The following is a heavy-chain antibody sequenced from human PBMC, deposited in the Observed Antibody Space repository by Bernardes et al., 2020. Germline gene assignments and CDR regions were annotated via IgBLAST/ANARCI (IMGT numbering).Heavy chain of an antibody. Sequence: ASVKVSCKASGYTFTSYYMHWVRQAPGQGLEWMGIINPSGGSTSYAQKFQGRVTMTRDTSTSTVYMELSSLRSEDTAVYYCARIIAVAGNYYYYGMDVWGQGTTVTVSS. CDR2: INPSGGST. CDR1: GYTFTSYY. CDR3: ARIIAVAGNYYYYGMDV. D-gene: IGHD6-19*01. V-gene: IGHV1-46*01. J-gene: IGHJ6*02.